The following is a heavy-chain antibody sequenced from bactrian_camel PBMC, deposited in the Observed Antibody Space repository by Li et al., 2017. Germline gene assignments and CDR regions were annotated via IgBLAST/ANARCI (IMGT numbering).Heavy chain of an antibody. D-gene: IGHD1*01. J-gene: IGHJ6*01. CDR1: GNTYGTYC. CDR3: GADFPCLTSIAYGLAGNFRS. CDR2: IGDPGTT. V-gene: IGHV3S55*01. Sequence: VQLVESGGGSVQAGGSLRLSCEVSGNTYGTYCMGWFRQAAGKEREVVATIGDPGTTTYTDSVKGWFTISKDNAKDTLYLQMNGLKPEDTAMYYCGADFPCLTSIAYGLAGNFRSWGQGTQVTVS.